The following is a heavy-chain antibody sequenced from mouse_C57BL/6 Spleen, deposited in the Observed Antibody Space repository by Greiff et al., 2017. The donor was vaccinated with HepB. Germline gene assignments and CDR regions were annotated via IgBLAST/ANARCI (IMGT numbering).Heavy chain of an antibody. CDR2: FHPYNDDT. D-gene: IGHD3-1*01. CDR3: ARSGLLRDFDY. Sequence: VQLQQSGAELVKPGASVKMSCKASGYTFTTYPIEWMQQNHGKSLEWIGNFHPYNDDTKYNDKFKGQATLTVEKSSSTIYLELSRLTSDDSAVYYCARSGLLRDFDYWGKGTTLTVAS. V-gene: IGHV1-47*01. CDR1: GYTFTTYP. J-gene: IGHJ2*01.